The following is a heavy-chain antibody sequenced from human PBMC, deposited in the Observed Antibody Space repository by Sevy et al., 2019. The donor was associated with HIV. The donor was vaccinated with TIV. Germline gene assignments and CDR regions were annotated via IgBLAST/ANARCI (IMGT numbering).Heavy chain of an antibody. Sequence: ETLSLTCTVSGGSITSLYWNWIRQPPGKGLEWIANIYYNGHINYNPSLKSRVTLSLDTSNNQFSLRLSSVTAADTAMYYCAGENAWGRGYSWGQRTLVTVSS. D-gene: IGHD1-26*01. V-gene: IGHV4-59*08. CDR2: IYYNGHI. CDR3: AGENAWGRGYS. J-gene: IGHJ4*02. CDR1: GGSITSLY.